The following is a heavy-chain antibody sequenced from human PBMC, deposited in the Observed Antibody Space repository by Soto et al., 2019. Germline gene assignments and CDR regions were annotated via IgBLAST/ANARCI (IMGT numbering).Heavy chain of an antibody. CDR1: GGSISGHY. CDR3: ARGPYYDLIWNYYYMDV. D-gene: IGHD3-16*01. V-gene: IGHV4-59*08. J-gene: IGHJ6*03. Sequence: QVQLQESGPGLVKPSETLSLSCNASGGSISGHYWSWVRQTPGQGLEWIGYIYYSGSTNYNPSLKSRDTIAVDTSNNHFSLRLTSVTAADTAVYYGARGPYYDLIWNYYYMDVWGKGTTVTVSS. CDR2: IYYSGST.